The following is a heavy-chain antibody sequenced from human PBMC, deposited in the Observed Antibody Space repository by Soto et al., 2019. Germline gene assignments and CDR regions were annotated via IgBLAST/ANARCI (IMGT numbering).Heavy chain of an antibody. Sequence: QVQLQESGPGLVKPSQILSLACTVSGGSISSGGYYWSWIRQHPGKGLEWIGYIYYLGSTYYNPSLKSRVTISVDTSKKQFSLKLSSVTAADTAVYYCARFYMVRGVMSAFDIWGQGTMVTVSS. CDR3: ARFYMVRGVMSAFDI. J-gene: IGHJ3*02. V-gene: IGHV4-31*03. D-gene: IGHD3-10*01. CDR1: GGSISSGGYY. CDR2: IYYLGST.